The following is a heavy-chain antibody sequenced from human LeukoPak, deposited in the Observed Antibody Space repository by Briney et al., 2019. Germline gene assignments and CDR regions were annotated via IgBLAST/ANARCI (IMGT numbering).Heavy chain of an antibody. Sequence: SETLSLTCAVYGGSFSGYYWSWIRQPPGKGLEWIGEINHSGSTNYNPSLKSRVTISVDTSKNQFSLKLSSVTAADTAVYYCARWRGTIFGVVTIDGRGWFDPWGQGTLVTVSS. D-gene: IGHD3-3*01. J-gene: IGHJ5*02. CDR3: ARWRGTIFGVVTIDGRGWFDP. V-gene: IGHV4-34*01. CDR1: GGSFSGYY. CDR2: INHSGST.